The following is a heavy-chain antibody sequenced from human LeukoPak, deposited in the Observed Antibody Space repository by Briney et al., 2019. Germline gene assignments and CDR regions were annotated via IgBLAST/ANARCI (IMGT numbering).Heavy chain of an antibody. D-gene: IGHD3-9*01. J-gene: IGHJ4*02. CDR1: GDSISSNNNY. V-gene: IGHV4-39*07. CDR2: IYYSGST. CDR3: ARVYYDILSTRRHYFDY. Sequence: SETLSLTCTVSGDSISSNNNYWAWIRQPPGKGLEWIGSIYYSGSTYYNPSLKSRLTLSRDTSKNQFSLKVNSVTAADTAVYYYARVYYDILSTRRHYFDYWGQGTLVTVSS.